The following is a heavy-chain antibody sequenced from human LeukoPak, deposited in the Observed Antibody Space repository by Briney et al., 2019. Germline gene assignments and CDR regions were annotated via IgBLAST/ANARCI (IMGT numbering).Heavy chain of an antibody. Sequence: SVKVSCKTSGYTFTGYYMHWVRQAPGQGLEWMGGIIPIFGTPKYAQKYQGRVTVTADESTSTAYMELSSLTSEDTAVYYCARDNKWELFALDYWGQGTLVTVSS. CDR2: IIPIFGTP. D-gene: IGHD1-26*01. CDR1: GYTFTGYY. CDR3: ARDNKWELFALDY. J-gene: IGHJ4*02. V-gene: IGHV1-69*13.